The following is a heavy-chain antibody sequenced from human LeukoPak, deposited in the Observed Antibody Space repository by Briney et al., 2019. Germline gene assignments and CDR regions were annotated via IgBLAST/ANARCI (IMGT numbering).Heavy chain of an antibody. CDR1: GGSISSSSYY. D-gene: IGHD6-13*01. J-gene: IGHJ5*02. Sequence: SETLSLTCTVSGGSISSSSYYWGWIRQLPGKGLEWIGSIYYSGSTYYNPSLKSRVTISVDTSKNQFSLKLSSVTAADTAVYYCARRTLQQLEDNWFDPWGQGTLVTVSS. CDR2: IYYSGST. V-gene: IGHV4-39*01. CDR3: ARRTLQQLEDNWFDP.